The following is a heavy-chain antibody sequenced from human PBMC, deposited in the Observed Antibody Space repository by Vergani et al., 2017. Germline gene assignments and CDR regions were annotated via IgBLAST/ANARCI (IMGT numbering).Heavy chain of an antibody. V-gene: IGHV3-30*18. J-gene: IGHJ4*02. CDR1: GFTFSSYG. CDR3: AKASGADDSSGGSCYYFDY. Sequence: QVQLVESGGGVVQPGRSLRLSCAASGFTFSSYGMHWVRQAPGKGLEWVAVISYDGSNKFYADSVKGRFTISRDNSKNTLYLQMNSLRAEDTAVYYCAKASGADDSSGGSCYYFDYWGQGTLVTVSS. D-gene: IGHD2-15*01. CDR2: ISYDGSNK.